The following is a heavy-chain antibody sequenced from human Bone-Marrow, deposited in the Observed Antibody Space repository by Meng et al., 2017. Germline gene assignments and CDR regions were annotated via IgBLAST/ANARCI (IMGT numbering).Heavy chain of an antibody. CDR2: IGHSGFT. D-gene: IGHD6-19*01. V-gene: IGHV4-39*01. J-gene: IGHJ5*02. CDR3: VRGSAWVRTGFDP. Sequence: QPQLQESGPGLVRPSAALSLTWSVSGGSISTSGYYWGWIRQPPGKGLEWIGSIGHSGFTYYTPSLKSRVTVSIDTSRNQFSLWLTSVTAADTAVYYCVRGSAWVRTGFDPWGQGTLVTVSS. CDR1: GGSISTSGYY.